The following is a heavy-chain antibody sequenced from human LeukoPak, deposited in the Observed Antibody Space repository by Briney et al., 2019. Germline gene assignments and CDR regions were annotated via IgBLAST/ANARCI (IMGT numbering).Heavy chain of an antibody. CDR2: INHSGST. V-gene: IGHV4-34*01. CDR1: GGSISSYY. CDR3: ARADGGDIVVVPAAIKFDY. Sequence: SETLSLTCTVSGGSISSYYWSWIRQPPGKGLEWIGEINHSGSTNYNPSLKSRVTISVDTSKNQFSLKLSSVTAADTAVYYCARADGGDIVVVPAAIKFDYWGQGTLVTVSS. D-gene: IGHD2-2*01. J-gene: IGHJ4*02.